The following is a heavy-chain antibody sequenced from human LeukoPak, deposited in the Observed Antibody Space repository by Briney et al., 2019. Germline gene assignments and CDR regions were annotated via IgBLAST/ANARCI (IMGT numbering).Heavy chain of an antibody. J-gene: IGHJ3*02. CDR3: ARVHIVVAGAFDI. CDR2: MNPNSGNT. Sequence: ASVKVSSKASGYTFTSYDINWVRQATGQGLEWMGWMNPNSGNTGYAQKFQGRVTMTRNTSINTAYMELSSLRSEDTAVYYCARVHIVVAGAFDIWGQGTMVTVSS. CDR1: GYTFTSYD. V-gene: IGHV1-8*01. D-gene: IGHD2-15*01.